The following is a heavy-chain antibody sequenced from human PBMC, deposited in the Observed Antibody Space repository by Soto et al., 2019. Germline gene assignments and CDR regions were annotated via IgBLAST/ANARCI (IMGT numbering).Heavy chain of an antibody. CDR2: TSGSGVTT. V-gene: IGHV3-23*01. J-gene: IGHJ5*02. Sequence: EVQLLESGGGLVQPGGSLRLSCGAPGFIFDDYAMMWVRQTPGKGLEWVSATSGSGVTTYYADSVKGRFTISRDNSKNTLYLQMNSLRADDTALYFCARVPNSGWVAESWGQGTRVNVSS. CDR1: GFIFDDYA. D-gene: IGHD6-19*01. CDR3: ARVPNSGWVAES.